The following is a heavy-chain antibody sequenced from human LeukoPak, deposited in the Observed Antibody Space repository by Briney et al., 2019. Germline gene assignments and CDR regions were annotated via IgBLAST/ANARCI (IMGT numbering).Heavy chain of an antibody. CDR1: GFTLCSSA. J-gene: IGHJ4*02. CDR2: IVVGSGNT. D-gene: IGHD3-9*01. CDR3: AAGRYFDLVDY. V-gene: IGHV1-58*02. Sequence: SVKVSCKASGFTLCSSAMQWVRQARGQPLEGMGWIVVGSGNTNYAQKFQERVTITRDMSTSTAYMELSSLRSEDTAVYYCAAGRYFDLVDYWGQGTLVTVSS.